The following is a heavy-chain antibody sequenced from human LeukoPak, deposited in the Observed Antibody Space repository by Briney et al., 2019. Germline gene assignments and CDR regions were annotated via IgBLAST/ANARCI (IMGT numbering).Heavy chain of an antibody. CDR3: ARQWDDYIFDY. CDR1: GGSFSGYY. Sequence: SETLSLTCAVYGGSFSGYYWTWIRQPPGKGLEWIGEINHSGSTNYNPSLKSRVTISVDTSKNQFSLKLSSVTAADTAVYYCARQWDDYIFDYWGQGTLVTVSS. V-gene: IGHV4-34*01. CDR2: INHSGST. D-gene: IGHD4-11*01. J-gene: IGHJ4*02.